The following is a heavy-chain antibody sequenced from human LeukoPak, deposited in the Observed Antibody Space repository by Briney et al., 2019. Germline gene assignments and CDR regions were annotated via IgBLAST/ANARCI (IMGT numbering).Heavy chain of an antibody. J-gene: IGHJ4*02. CDR3: ARGPYDFWSGRRSYFDY. V-gene: IGHV4-34*01. D-gene: IGHD3-3*01. CDR2: INHSGST. CDR1: GGSISSYY. Sequence: SETLSLTCTVSGGSISSYYWSWIRQPPGKGLEWIGEINHSGSTNYNPSLKSRVTISVDTSKNQFSLKLSSVTAADTAVYYCARGPYDFWSGRRSYFDYWGQGTLVTVSS.